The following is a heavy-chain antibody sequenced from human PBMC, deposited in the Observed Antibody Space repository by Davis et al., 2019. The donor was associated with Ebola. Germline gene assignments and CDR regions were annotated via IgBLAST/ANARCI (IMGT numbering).Heavy chain of an antibody. CDR2: TYYASKWYH. CDR1: GDSVSSHSGA. V-gene: IGHV6-1*01. D-gene: IGHD5-12*01. CDR3: ARGWLRTGFDY. J-gene: IGHJ4*02. Sequence: HSQTLSPTCVFSGDSVSSHSGAWNWIRQSPSRGLEWLGRTYYASKWYHDYAVSVKSRLIINLDTSKNQFSLQLNSVTPEDTAVYYCARGWLRTGFDYWGQGTLVTVSS.